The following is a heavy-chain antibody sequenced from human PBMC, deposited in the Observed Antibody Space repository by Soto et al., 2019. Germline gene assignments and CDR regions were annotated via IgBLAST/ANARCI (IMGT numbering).Heavy chain of an antibody. D-gene: IGHD1-1*01. Sequence: QVQLVQSGAEVKKPGASVKVSCKASGYTFTSYYIHWVRQAPGQGLEWMGIINPSGGSTSYAQKFQGRVNMTRDTSTSTVYMEVNSLKSEDTAVYYCARSTVQDGFDIWGQGTMVTVSS. V-gene: IGHV1-46*01. CDR1: GYTFTSYY. J-gene: IGHJ3*02. CDR3: ARSTVQDGFDI. CDR2: INPSGGST.